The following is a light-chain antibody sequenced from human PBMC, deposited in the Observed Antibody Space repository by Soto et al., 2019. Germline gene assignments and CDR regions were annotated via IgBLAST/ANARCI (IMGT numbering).Light chain of an antibody. Sequence: EIVMTHSPVTLSASPWEIATLSCSSSQSVDNNVAWYQQKPGQAPRLLIVGSFARATGIPARFSGSGSGSESTLTISGLQSEDFAVYYCQQYNDRPPINFGQGTRLEIK. CDR2: GSF. J-gene: IGKJ5*01. CDR1: QSVDNN. CDR3: QQYNDRPPIN. V-gene: IGKV3-15*01.